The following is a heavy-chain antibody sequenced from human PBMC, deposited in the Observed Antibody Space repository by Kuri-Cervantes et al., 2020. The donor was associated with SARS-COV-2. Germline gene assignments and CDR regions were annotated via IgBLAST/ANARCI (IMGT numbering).Heavy chain of an antibody. CDR2: ISSNGGST. J-gene: IGHJ4*02. CDR3: ARDLRLGKSLDY. D-gene: IGHD7-27*01. V-gene: IGHV3-64*02. Sequence: GESLKISCAASGFTFSSYAMHWVRQAPGKGLEYVSAISSNGGSTYYADSVKGRFTISRDNSKNSLYLQMNSLRAEDTAVYYCARDLRLGKSLDYWGQGTLVTVSS. CDR1: GFTFSSYA.